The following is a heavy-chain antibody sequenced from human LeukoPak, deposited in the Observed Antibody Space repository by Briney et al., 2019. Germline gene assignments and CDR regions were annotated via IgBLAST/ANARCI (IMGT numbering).Heavy chain of an antibody. J-gene: IGHJ4*02. CDR1: GGSFSGYY. D-gene: IGHD3-9*01. CDR2: INHSGST. Sequence: PSETLSLTCAVYGGSFSGYYWSWIRQPPGKGLEWIGEINHSGSTNYNPSLKSRVIISVDTSKNQFSLKLSSVTAADTAVYYCARVQRYFDWQEVYWGQGTLVTVSS. V-gene: IGHV4-34*01. CDR3: ARVQRYFDWQEVY.